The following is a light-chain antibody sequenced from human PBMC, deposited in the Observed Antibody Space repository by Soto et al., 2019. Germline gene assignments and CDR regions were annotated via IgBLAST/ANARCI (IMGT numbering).Light chain of an antibody. CDR2: EVS. J-gene: IGLJ2*01. Sequence: QSVLTQPASVSGSPGQSITISCTGTSSDVGGYNYVSWYQQHPGKAPKLMIYEVSNRPSGVSNRFSGSKSGNTASLTISGLQAEYEAEYYCSSYTSSSTHVVFGGGTQLTVL. CDR1: SSDVGGYNY. CDR3: SSYTSSSTHVV. V-gene: IGLV2-14*01.